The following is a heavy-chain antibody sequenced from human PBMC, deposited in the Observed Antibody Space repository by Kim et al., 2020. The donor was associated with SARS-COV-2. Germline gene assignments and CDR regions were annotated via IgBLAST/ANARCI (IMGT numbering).Heavy chain of an antibody. D-gene: IGHD4-4*01. CDR3: ASVSPTVTTRIRFDP. CDR2: IYYSGST. Sequence: SETLSLTCTVSGGSISSSSYYWGWIRQPPGKGLEWIGSIYYSGSTYYNPSLKSRVTISVDTSKNQFSLKLSSVTAADTAVYYCASVSPTVTTRIRFDPWGQGTLVTVSS. V-gene: IGHV4-39*01. CDR1: GGSISSSSYY. J-gene: IGHJ5*02.